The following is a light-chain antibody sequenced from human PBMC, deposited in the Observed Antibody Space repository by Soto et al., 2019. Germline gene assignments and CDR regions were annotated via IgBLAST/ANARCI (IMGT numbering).Light chain of an antibody. J-gene: IGKJ1*01. Sequence: EVVMTQSPGTLSLSPGEAATLSCRASQSVSGNYLAWYQQKPGQSPRLVIYDASSRATGIPDRFSGSGSGTDFTLTIRRLEPEDFAVYYCQQYGSSYPWTFGQGTKVDIK. CDR3: QQYGSSYPWT. CDR1: QSVSGNY. V-gene: IGKV3-20*01. CDR2: DAS.